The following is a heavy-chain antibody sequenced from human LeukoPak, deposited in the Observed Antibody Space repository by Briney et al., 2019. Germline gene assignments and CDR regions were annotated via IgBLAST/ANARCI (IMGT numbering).Heavy chain of an antibody. CDR1: GGSISSGDYY. D-gene: IGHD3-22*01. CDR2: IYYSGST. J-gene: IGHJ4*02. Sequence: PSETLSLTCTVSGGSISSGDYYWSWIRQPPGTGLEWIGYIYYSGSTYYNPSLKSRVTISVDTSKNQFSLKLSSVTAADTAVYYCAREKSHYYDSSGYYRTRRYFDYWGQGTLVTVSS. V-gene: IGHV4-30-4*08. CDR3: AREKSHYYDSSGYYRTRRYFDY.